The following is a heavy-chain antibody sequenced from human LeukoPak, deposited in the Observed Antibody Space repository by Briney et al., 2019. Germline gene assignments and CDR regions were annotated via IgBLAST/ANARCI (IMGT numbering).Heavy chain of an antibody. V-gene: IGHV1-18*01. CDR2: ISAYNGNT. J-gene: IGHJ6*03. CDR1: GYTFTSYG. D-gene: IGHD5-18*01. Sequence: GASVTVSCTASGYTFTSYGISWVRQAPGQGLEWMGWISAYNGNTNYAQKLQGRVTMTTDTSTSTAYMELRSLRSDDTAVYYCARDNPWIQLEDYMDVWGKGTTVTISS. CDR3: ARDNPWIQLEDYMDV.